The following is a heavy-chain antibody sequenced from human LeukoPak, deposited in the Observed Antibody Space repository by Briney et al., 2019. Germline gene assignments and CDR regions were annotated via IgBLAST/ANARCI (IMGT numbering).Heavy chain of an antibody. CDR2: VFSRGDT. Sequence: SETLSLTCTVSGVSVNTRVYYWDWIRHSPGKGLEWIGDVFSRGDTYFNPSFRSRATMSIDTSVNQFSLTLTSVTAADTAIYYCARHPARPNWFDPWGQGILVTVSS. CDR1: GVSVNTRVYY. V-gene: IGHV4-39*01. J-gene: IGHJ5*02. CDR3: ARHPARPNWFDP.